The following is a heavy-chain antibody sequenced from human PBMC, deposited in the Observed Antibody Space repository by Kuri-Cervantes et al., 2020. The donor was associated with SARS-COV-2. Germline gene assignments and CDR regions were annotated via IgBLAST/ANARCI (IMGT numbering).Heavy chain of an antibody. CDR2: IYSGGST. CDR1: GFPVASSY. Sequence: GGSLRLSCAASGFPVASSYINWVRQAPEKGLEWVSSIYSGGSTHYAESLKGRFTISRDTSKNTVYLQMNSLRGEDTGVYYCARDLICSTCDTPDYYGMDVWGQGTTVTVSS. D-gene: IGHD2-15*01. CDR3: ARDLICSTCDTPDYYGMDV. J-gene: IGHJ6*02. V-gene: IGHV3-66*01.